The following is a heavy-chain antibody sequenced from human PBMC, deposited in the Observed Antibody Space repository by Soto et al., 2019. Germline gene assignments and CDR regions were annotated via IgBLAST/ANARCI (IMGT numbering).Heavy chain of an antibody. CDR1: GFNFNNYA. V-gene: IGHV3-23*01. D-gene: IGHD5-18*01. J-gene: IGHJ6*03. CDR2: ISDSGRST. Sequence: GGSLRLSCAASGFNFNNYAMSWVRQAPGKGLEWVSIISDSGRSTYPADSVKGRFTISRDSSESTLFLQMYSLRAEDTAVYYCARGRNGFSYGSFFYYQMDVWGKGTTVTVSS. CDR3: ARGRNGFSYGSFFYYQMDV.